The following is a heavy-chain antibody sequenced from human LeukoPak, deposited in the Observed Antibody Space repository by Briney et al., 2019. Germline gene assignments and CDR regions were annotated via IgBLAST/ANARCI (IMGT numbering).Heavy chain of an antibody. J-gene: IGHJ5*02. CDR2: IYHSGIT. CDR3: ARSPHIWFAERGWFDP. CDR1: GYSISSGYY. V-gene: IGHV4-38-2*02. D-gene: IGHD3-10*01. Sequence: SETLSLTCTVSGYSISSGYYWGWIRQPPGKGLEWIGNIYHSGITYYTPSLKSRVTISVDTSKSQFSLKLSSVTAADTAMYFCARSPHIWFAERGWFDPWGQGTLVTVSS.